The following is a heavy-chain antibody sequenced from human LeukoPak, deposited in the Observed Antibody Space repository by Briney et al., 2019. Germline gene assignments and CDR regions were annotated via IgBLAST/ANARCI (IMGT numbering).Heavy chain of an antibody. CDR2: ISGSAGRT. J-gene: IGHJ4*02. V-gene: IGHV3-23*01. D-gene: IGHD3-22*01. CDR3: AKRYPYDSSTYAFDY. CDR1: GFTFSAYA. Sequence: GASLRLSCAASGFTFSAYAVTWVRQAPGKGVEGGSAISGSAGRTYYADSVKGRFTISRDNSKNTVYLQMNSLRAEDTAVYYCAKRYPYDSSTYAFDYWGQGTLVTVSS.